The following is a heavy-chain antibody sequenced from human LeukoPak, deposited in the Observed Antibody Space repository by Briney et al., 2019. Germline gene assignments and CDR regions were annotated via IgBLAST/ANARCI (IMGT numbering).Heavy chain of an antibody. Sequence: GGSLRLSCAASGFTVSSNYMSWVRQAPGKGLEWVSVIYSGGSTYYTDSVKGRFTISRDNSNNTLYLQMNSLRPDDTAVYFCARDNSADYWGQGTLVTVSS. CDR1: GFTVSSNY. CDR2: IYSGGST. V-gene: IGHV3-66*02. CDR3: ARDNSADY. D-gene: IGHD6-19*01. J-gene: IGHJ4*02.